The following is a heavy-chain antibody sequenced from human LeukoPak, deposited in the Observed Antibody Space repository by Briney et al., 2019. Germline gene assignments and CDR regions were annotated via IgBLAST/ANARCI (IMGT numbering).Heavy chain of an antibody. D-gene: IGHD6-13*01. Sequence: KISCKGSGYSFTSYWIGWVRQMPGRGLEWMGLIYPGDSNTRYSPSFQGQVTISADKSISTAYLQWSSLKASDTAIYYCSIAAAGTAVFDYWGQGTLVTVSS. CDR3: SIAAAGTAVFDY. V-gene: IGHV5-51*01. CDR2: IYPGDSNT. CDR1: GYSFTSYW. J-gene: IGHJ4*02.